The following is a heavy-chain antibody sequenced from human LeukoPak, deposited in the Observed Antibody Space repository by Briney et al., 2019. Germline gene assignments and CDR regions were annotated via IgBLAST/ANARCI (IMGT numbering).Heavy chain of an antibody. CDR2: INHSGST. J-gene: IGHJ5*02. CDR3: ARPKGPKYNWFDP. Sequence: SETLSLTCAVYGGSFSGYYWSWIRQPPGKGLEWIGEINHSGSTNYNPSLKSRVTISVDTSKNQFSLKPSSVTAADTAVYYCARPKGPKYNWFDPWGQGTLVTVSS. CDR1: GGSFSGYY. V-gene: IGHV4-34*01.